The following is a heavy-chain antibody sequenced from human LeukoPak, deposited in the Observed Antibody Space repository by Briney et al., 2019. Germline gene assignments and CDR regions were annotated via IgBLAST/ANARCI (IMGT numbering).Heavy chain of an antibody. CDR2: IKSKSDGGTT. Sequence: GGSLRLSCAASGFTFSNAWMSWVRQAPGKGLEWVGRIKSKSDGGTTDYITPVKGRFTISRGDSKNTLYLQMNSLKTEDSALYYCTTMLFGELLHWGQGTLVTVSS. CDR3: TTMLFGELLH. D-gene: IGHD3-10*01. J-gene: IGHJ4*02. CDR1: GFTFSNAW. V-gene: IGHV3-15*01.